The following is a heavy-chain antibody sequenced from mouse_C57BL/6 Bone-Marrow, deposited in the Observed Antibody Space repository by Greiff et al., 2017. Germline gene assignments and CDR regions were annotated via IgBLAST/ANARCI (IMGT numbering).Heavy chain of an antibody. CDR3: AGYDGSSNPFAD. D-gene: IGHD1-1*01. Sequence: EVMLVESGGGLVKPGGSLKLSCAASGFTFSDYGMHWVRQAPEKGLEWVAYISSGSSTTYYADTVKGRFTISRENAKNTLFLQMTSLRSEDTAMYYCAGYDGSSNPFADWGQGTLVTVSA. CDR2: ISSGSSTT. CDR1: GFTFSDYG. J-gene: IGHJ3*01. V-gene: IGHV5-17*01.